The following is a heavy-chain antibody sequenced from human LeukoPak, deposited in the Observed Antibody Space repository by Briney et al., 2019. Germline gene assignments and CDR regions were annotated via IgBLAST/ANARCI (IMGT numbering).Heavy chain of an antibody. CDR3: AKSQGYCSSTSCRPYSSSWPFNY. CDR2: ISGDGGST. Sequence: GGSLRLSCAASGFTFDEYAMHWVRQAPGKGLEWVSLISGDGGSTYYADSVKGRFTISRDNSKNSLYLQMNSLRIEDTALYYFAKSQGYCSSTSCRPYSSSWPFNYWGQGTLVTVSS. J-gene: IGHJ4*02. CDR1: GFTFDEYA. V-gene: IGHV3-43*02. D-gene: IGHD2-2*01.